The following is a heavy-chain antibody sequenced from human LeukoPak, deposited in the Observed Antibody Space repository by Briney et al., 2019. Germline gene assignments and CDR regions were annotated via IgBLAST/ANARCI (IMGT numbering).Heavy chain of an antibody. CDR2: INPSGGST. D-gene: IGHD2-21*02. CDR3: ARDIIVVTAIQAPPHAFDI. J-gene: IGHJ3*02. V-gene: IGHV1-46*01. CDR1: GYTFTSYY. Sequence: ASVTVCCKASGYTFTSYYMHWVRQAPGQRLEWMGIINPSGGSTSYAQKFQGRVTMTRDTSTSTVYMELSSLRSEDTAVYYCARDIIVVTAIQAPPHAFDIWGQGTMVTVSS.